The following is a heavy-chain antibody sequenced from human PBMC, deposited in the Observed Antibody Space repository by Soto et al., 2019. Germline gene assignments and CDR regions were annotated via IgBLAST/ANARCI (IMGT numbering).Heavy chain of an antibody. CDR1: GFTFGHFG. J-gene: IGHJ4*02. CDR3: ARDPGQDEAIDY. Sequence: QVQVVESGGGVVQPGTSLRLSCAASGFTFGHFGMHWVRQAPGKGLEWVAVIWQDVKVKFYSESVEGRFSISRDNSKNTLYLQLNTLRVDDTAVYYRARDPGQDEAIDYWGQGTLVIVSS. V-gene: IGHV3-33*01. CDR2: IWQDVKVK.